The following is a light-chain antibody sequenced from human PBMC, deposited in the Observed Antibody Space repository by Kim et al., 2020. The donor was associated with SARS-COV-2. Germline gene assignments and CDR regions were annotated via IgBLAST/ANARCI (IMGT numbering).Light chain of an antibody. V-gene: IGLV3-21*04. CDR3: QVWDSSSDQDVV. Sequence: PGKTARITCGGNNIGSKSVHWYQQRPGQAPVLVIYYDSDRPSVIPERFSGSNSGNTATLTISRVEAGDEADYYCQVWDSSSDQDVVFGGGTQLTVL. CDR1: NIGSKS. J-gene: IGLJ2*01. CDR2: YDS.